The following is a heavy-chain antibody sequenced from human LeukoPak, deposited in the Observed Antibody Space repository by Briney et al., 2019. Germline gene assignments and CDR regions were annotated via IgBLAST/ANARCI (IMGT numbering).Heavy chain of an antibody. V-gene: IGHV3-30*02. J-gene: IGHJ4*02. CDR1: GFTFSTSG. D-gene: IGHD5-18*01. CDR2: IRNDGNKK. CDR3: VKVDT. Sequence: TGGSLRLSCVASGFTFSTSGIHWVRQSPGKGLDWVAFIRNDGNKKNYAESVKGRFTISRDNSKNTLYLQMDSLSAEDTAVYYCVKVDTWGQGTLVTVSS.